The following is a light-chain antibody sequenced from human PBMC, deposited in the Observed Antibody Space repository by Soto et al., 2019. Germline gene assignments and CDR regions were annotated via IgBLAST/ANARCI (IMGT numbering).Light chain of an antibody. CDR2: DVS. CDR1: SSDVGGYNY. CDR3: SSYTNSSIV. Sequence: QSVLTQPASVSGSPGQSITISCTGTSSDVGGYNYVSWYQRRPGKAPKLMIYDVSNRPSGVSNRFSGSKSGNTASLTISGLQAEDEADYYCSSYTNSSIVFGTGTKLTVL. J-gene: IGLJ1*01. V-gene: IGLV2-14*01.